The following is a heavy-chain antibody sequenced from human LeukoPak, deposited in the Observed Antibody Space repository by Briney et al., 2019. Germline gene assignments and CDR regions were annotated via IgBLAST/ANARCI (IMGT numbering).Heavy chain of an antibody. CDR3: ARGGDSSSYQDY. CDR1: GGSFSGYY. CDR2: INHSGST. D-gene: IGHD6-13*01. J-gene: IGHJ4*02. Sequence: SETLSLTCAVYGGSFSGYYWSWIRQPPGKGLEWIGEINHSGSTNYNPSLKSRVTISVDTSKNQFSPKPSSVTAADTAVYYCARGGDSSSYQDYWGQGTLVTVSS. V-gene: IGHV4-34*01.